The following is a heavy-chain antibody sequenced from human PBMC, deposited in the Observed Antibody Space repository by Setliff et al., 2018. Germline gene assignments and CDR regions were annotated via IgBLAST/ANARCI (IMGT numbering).Heavy chain of an antibody. V-gene: IGHV4-34*01. CDR1: SGSFSGYF. CDR3: ARGRNVAARLLDT. D-gene: IGHD6-6*01. J-gene: IGHJ5*02. Sequence: PSETLSLTCAVYSGSFSGYFWSWIRQPPGKGLEWIGEINHSGSTNYNPSLKSRVTISVDTSKNQFSLNLNSVTAADTAVYYCARGRNVAARLLDTWGQGVLVTVSS. CDR2: INHSGST.